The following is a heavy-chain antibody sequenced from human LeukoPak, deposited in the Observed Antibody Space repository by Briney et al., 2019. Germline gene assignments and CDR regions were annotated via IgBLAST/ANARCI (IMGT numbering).Heavy chain of an antibody. V-gene: IGHV4-34*01. CDR3: ARLDSTVTTLSKDY. D-gene: IGHD4-17*01. CDR2: INHSGST. J-gene: IGHJ4*02. Sequence: PSETLSLTCAVYGGSFSGYYWSWIRQPPGKGLEWIGEINHSGSTNYNPSLKSRVTISVDTSKNQFSLKLSSVTAADTAVYYCARLDSTVTTLSKDYWGQGTLVTVSS. CDR1: GGSFSGYY.